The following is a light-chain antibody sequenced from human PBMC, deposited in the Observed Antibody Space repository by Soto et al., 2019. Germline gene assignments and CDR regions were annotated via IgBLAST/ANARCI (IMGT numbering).Light chain of an antibody. CDR3: QQYNNWPIT. V-gene: IGKV3-15*01. J-gene: IGKJ5*01. Sequence: TVLTQSPANLSVSPGERATLSCRASQSVSSNLAWYQQKPGQAPRLLIYGASTRATGIPARFSGSGSGTEFTLTISSLQSEDFEIYYCQQYNNWPITFGQGTRLEIK. CDR1: QSVSSN. CDR2: GAS.